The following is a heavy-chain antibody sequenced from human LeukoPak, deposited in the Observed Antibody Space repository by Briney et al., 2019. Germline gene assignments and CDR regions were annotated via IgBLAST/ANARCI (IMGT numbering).Heavy chain of an antibody. J-gene: IGHJ4*02. D-gene: IGHD3-16*01. CDR2: ISAYNGNT. CDR3: AGTFGDGDVYYFDY. CDR1: GYTFTSYG. Sequence: GASVKVSCKASGYTFTSYGISWVRQAPGQGLEWMGWISAYNGNTNYAQKLQGRVTMTTDTSTSTAYMELRSLRPDDTAVYYCAGTFGDGDVYYFDYWGQGTLVTVSS. V-gene: IGHV1-18*01.